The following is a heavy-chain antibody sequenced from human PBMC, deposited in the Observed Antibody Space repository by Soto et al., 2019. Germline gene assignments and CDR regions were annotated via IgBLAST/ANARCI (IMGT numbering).Heavy chain of an antibody. D-gene: IGHD6-19*01. CDR2: IIPIFGTA. CDR1: GGTFSSYA. J-gene: IGHJ6*02. V-gene: IGHV1-69*01. CDR3: ARAYSSGWYHHTCRSYCYYGMDV. Sequence: QVQLVQSGAEVKKPGSSVKVSCKASGGTFSSYAISWVRQAPGQGLEWMGGIIPIFGTANYAQKFQGRVTITADESTSTADIELSSLRSEDTAVYYWARAYSSGWYHHTCRSYCYYGMDVWGQGTTVTVSS.